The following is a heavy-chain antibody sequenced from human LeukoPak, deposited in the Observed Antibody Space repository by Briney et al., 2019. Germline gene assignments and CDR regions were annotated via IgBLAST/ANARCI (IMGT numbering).Heavy chain of an antibody. CDR3: ARDLHGYDAFDI. CDR1: GFTVSSNY. V-gene: IGHV3-66*02. CDR2: IYSGGST. Sequence: GSLRLSCAASGFTVSSNYMSWVRQAPGKGLEWVSVIYSGGSTYYADSVKGRFTISRDNSKNTLYLQMNSLRAEDTAVYYCARDLHGYDAFDIWGQGTMVTVSS. D-gene: IGHD3-22*01. J-gene: IGHJ3*02.